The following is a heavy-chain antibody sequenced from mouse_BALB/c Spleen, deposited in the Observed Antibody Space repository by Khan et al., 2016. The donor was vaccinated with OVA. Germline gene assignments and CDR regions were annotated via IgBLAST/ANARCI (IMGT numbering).Heavy chain of an antibody. CDR1: GYSITSDYA. D-gene: IGHD2-14*01. CDR2: ISYSGST. V-gene: IGHV3-2*02. J-gene: IGHJ3*01. Sequence: EVQLQESGPGLVKPSQSLSLTCTVTGYSITSDYAWNWIRQFPGNKLEWMGYISYSGSTSYNPSLKSRISITRDTSKNQFFLQLNSGTAEDTATNYGARGRYRYPFAYWGQGTLVTVSA. CDR3: ARGRYRYPFAY.